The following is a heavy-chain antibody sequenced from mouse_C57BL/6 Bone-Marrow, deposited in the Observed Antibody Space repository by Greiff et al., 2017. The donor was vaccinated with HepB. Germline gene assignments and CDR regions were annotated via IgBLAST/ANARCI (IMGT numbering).Heavy chain of an antibody. CDR3: ARPHDGYPFYAMDY. D-gene: IGHD2-3*01. V-gene: IGHV5-17*01. CDR2: ISSGSSTI. J-gene: IGHJ4*01. Sequence: EVKLMESGGGLVKPGGSLKLSCAASGFTFSDYGMHWVRQAPEKGLEWVAYISSGSSTIYYADTVKGRFTISRDNAKNTLFLQMTSLRSEDTAMYYCARPHDGYPFYAMDYWGQGTSVTVSS. CDR1: GFTFSDYG.